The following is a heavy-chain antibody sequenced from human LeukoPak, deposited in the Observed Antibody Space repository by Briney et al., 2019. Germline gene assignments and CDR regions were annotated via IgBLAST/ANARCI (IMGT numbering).Heavy chain of an antibody. CDR2: ISAYNGNT. J-gene: IGHJ5*02. V-gene: IGHV1-18*01. CDR1: GYTFTSYG. D-gene: IGHD3-3*01. CDR3: ARDPRFLEWLPPKNWFDP. Sequence: GASVKVSCKASGYTFTSYGISWVRQAPGQGLEWMGWISAYNGNTNYAQKLQGRVTMTTDTSTSTAYMELRSLRPDDTAVYYCARDPRFLEWLPPKNWFDPWGQGTLVTVSS.